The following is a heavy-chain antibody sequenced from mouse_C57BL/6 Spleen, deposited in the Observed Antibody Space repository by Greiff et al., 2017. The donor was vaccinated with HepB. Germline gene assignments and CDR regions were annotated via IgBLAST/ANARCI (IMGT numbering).Heavy chain of an antibody. CDR2: IRNKANGYTT. CDR3: AGYGSGFDY. CDR1: GFTFTDYY. D-gene: IGHD4-1*01. J-gene: IGHJ2*01. Sequence: EVKLVESGGGLVQPGGSLSLSCAASGFTFTDYYMSWVRQPPGKALEWLGFIRNKANGYTTEYSASVKGRFTISRDNSQSILYLQMNALRAEDSATYYCAGYGSGFDYWGQGTTLTVSS. V-gene: IGHV7-3*01.